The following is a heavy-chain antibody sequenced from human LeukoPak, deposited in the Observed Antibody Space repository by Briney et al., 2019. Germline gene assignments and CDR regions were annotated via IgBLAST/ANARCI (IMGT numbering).Heavy chain of an antibody. Sequence: KPSETLSLTCTVSGGSISSSSYYWSWIRQPPGKGLEWIGYIYYSGSTNYNPSLKSRVTISVDTSKNQFSLKLSSVTAADTAVYYCAREGWRTILGWFDPWGQGTLVTVSS. D-gene: IGHD2-15*01. CDR2: IYYSGST. CDR1: GGSISSSSYY. J-gene: IGHJ5*02. CDR3: AREGWRTILGWFDP. V-gene: IGHV4-61*01.